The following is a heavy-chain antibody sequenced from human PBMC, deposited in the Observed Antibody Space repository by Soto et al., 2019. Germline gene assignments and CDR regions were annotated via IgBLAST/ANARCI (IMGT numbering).Heavy chain of an antibody. CDR1: GYHFTRYW. CDR3: ARHPSGIAVADPYYYYGLDV. V-gene: IGHV5-10-1*01. CDR2: IDPSDSYT. Sequence: PGHSLTISDKGSGYHFTRYWISWVHQMHGKGLELMGRIDPSDSYTNYSPSFQGHVTISADKSISTAYLQWSSLKASDTAMYYCARHPSGIAVADPYYYYGLDVSGQGPTVTVS. D-gene: IGHD6-19*01. J-gene: IGHJ6*02.